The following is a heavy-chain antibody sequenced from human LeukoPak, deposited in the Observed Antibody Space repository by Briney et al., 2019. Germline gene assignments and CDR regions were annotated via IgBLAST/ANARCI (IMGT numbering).Heavy chain of an antibody. V-gene: IGHV4-30-4*01. D-gene: IGHD1-26*01. CDR2: IYYSGST. CDR3: ARDQESIVGATGGDAFDI. J-gene: IGHJ3*02. Sequence: SQTLSLTCTVSGGSISSGDYYWSWIRQPPGKGLEWIGDIYYSGSTYYNPSLKSRVTISVDTSKNQFSLKLSSVTAADTAVYYCARDQESIVGATGGDAFDIWGQGTMVTVSS. CDR1: GGSISSGDYY.